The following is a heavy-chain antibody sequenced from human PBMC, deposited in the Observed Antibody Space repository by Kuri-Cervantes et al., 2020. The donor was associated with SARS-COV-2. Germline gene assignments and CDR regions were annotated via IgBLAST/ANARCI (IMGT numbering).Heavy chain of an antibody. CDR2: INHSGST. Sequence: SQTLSLTCAVYGGSFSGYYWSWIRPPPGKGLEWIGEINHSGSTNYNPSLKSRVTISVDTSKNQFSLKLSSVTAADTAVYYCARTKWLRLGRNWFDPWGQGTLVTVSS. CDR1: GGSFSGYY. V-gene: IGHV4-34*01. CDR3: ARTKWLRLGRNWFDP. J-gene: IGHJ5*02. D-gene: IGHD5-12*01.